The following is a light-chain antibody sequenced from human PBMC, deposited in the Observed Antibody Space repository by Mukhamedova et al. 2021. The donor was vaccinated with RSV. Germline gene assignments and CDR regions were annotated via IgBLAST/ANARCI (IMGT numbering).Light chain of an antibody. V-gene: IGKV1-17*01. CDR2: TAS. CDR3: LQHGSYPYT. J-gene: IGKJ2*01. Sequence: WYQRRVHGKAPKRLIYTASSLQGGVPARFSGSGSGTEFALTITGLQREDSATYFCLQHGSYPYTFGQGTKLEIK.